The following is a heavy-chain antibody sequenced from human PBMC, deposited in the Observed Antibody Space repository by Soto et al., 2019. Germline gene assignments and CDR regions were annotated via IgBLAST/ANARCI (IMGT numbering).Heavy chain of an antibody. CDR3: ASNYGSGSYLYYYYGMDV. Sequence: SETLSLTCTVSGDSISRGNYQWSWIRQPPGKGLEWIGYIHDSGSTYYNPSLKSRVTISVDTSKNQFSLKLSSVTAADTAVYYCASNYGSGSYLYYYYGMDVWGQGTTVTVSS. CDR2: IHDSGST. CDR1: GDSISRGNYQ. D-gene: IGHD3-10*01. V-gene: IGHV4-31*03. J-gene: IGHJ6*02.